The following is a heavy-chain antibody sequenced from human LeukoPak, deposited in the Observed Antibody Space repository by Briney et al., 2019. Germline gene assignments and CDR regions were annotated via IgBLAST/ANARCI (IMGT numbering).Heavy chain of an antibody. CDR3: AGEFSGAREV. CDR2: IPPEASRT. Sequence: GGSLRLSRTASDFTFSTYWVHWVRQAPGKGLIWVARIPPEASRTTYADSVKGRFTISRDNAKNTVYLQMNSLRVDDTAIYFCAGEFSGAREVWGQGTMVTVSS. D-gene: IGHD3-10*01. CDR1: DFTFSTYW. J-gene: IGHJ3*01. V-gene: IGHV3-74*01.